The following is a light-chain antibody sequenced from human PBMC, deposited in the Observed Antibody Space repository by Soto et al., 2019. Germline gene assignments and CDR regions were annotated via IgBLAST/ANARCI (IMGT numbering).Light chain of an antibody. CDR1: QSVSSNY. V-gene: IGKV3-20*01. CDR3: QQYGSSPPYT. Sequence: EIVLTQSPGTLSLSPGEGATLSCRASQSVSSNYLAWYQQKPGQAPRLLIFGASNRASDIPDRFSGSGSGTDFTLTISRLEPEDFAVYYCQQYGSSPPYTFGQGTKLEL. CDR2: GAS. J-gene: IGKJ2*01.